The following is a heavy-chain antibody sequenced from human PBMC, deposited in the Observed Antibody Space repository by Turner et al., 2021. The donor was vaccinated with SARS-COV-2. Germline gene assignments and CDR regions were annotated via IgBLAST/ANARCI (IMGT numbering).Heavy chain of an antibody. D-gene: IGHD5-18*01. V-gene: IGHV4-61*02. Sequence: QVQLQESGPGLFKPSQTLSLTCTVSGGSISSGSYYWRWIRQPAGKGLEWIGRIYTSGSTNNNPSLKSRVTKSGDTSKNQVSLKLRSVTAADTAVYYCVIQLYAYNWFDPWGQGTLVTVSS. J-gene: IGHJ5*02. CDR2: IYTSGST. CDR3: VIQLYAYNWFDP. CDR1: GGSISSGSYY.